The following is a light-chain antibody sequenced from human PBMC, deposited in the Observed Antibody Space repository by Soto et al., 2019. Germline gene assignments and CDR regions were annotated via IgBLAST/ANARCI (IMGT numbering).Light chain of an antibody. J-gene: IGKJ4*01. CDR3: QQAHTFVT. Sequence: IQLTQSPSSLSASVGDRVTFTCRASEDISSYLVWYQQKPGAAPKLLIYAASTLQNGVPPRFSGSGSGTDFTLTITNLQPEDFATYFCQQAHTFVTFGGGTKLEMK. CDR1: EDISSY. V-gene: IGKV1-9*01. CDR2: AAS.